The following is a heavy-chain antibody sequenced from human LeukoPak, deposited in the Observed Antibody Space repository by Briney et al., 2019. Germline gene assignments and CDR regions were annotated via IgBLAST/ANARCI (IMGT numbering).Heavy chain of an antibody. CDR2: ISRSGDTL. J-gene: IGHJ6*02. V-gene: IGHV3-11*01. CDR1: GFPFRDYY. CDR3: ARARAYYDILTGPEYYYYYGMDV. D-gene: IGHD3-9*01. Sequence: PGGSLRLSCAASGFPFRDYYMTWIRQAPGKGLEWISYISRSGDTLYYADSVEGRFTISRDNAKNSLFLQMNSLRADDTAVYYCARARAYYDILTGPEYYYYYGMDVWGQGTTATVSS.